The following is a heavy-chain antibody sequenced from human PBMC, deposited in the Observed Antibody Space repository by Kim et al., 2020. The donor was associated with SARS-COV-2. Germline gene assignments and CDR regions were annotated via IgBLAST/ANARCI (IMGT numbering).Heavy chain of an antibody. J-gene: IGHJ6*02. V-gene: IGHV3-43*02. Sequence: GGSLRLSCAASGFTFDDYAMHWVRQAPGKGLEWVSLISGDGGSTYYADSVKGRFTISRDNSKNSLYLQMNSLRTEDTALYYCAKSHYYGSVSYFYYYYYGMDVWGQGTTVTVSS. CDR3: AKSHYYGSVSYFYYYYYGMDV. D-gene: IGHD3-10*01. CDR1: GFTFDDYA. CDR2: ISGDGGST.